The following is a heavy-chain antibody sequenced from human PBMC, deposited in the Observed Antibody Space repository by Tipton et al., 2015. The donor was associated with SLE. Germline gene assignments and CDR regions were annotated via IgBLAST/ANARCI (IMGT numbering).Heavy chain of an antibody. CDR2: VNYRGNA. D-gene: IGHD5-12*01. Sequence: TLSLTCTVSGDSISNVGYYWSWIRQHPGKGLEWIGYVNYRGNAYYNPSLKSRTTLLADTATNQVSLRLTSVTAADTAVYYCALRWPDTWTTVYWGQGTLVTVSS. J-gene: IGHJ4*02. CDR1: GDSISNVGYY. V-gene: IGHV4-31*03. CDR3: ALRWPDTWTTVY.